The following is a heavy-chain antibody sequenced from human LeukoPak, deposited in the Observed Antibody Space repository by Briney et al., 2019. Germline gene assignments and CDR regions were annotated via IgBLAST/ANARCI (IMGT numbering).Heavy chain of an antibody. J-gene: IGHJ5*02. CDR1: GFTFSTRW. V-gene: IGHV3-74*01. CDR3: ARDPRNVGLAP. CDR2: NNGDGSTT. Sequence: GGSLRLSCAASGFTFSTRWMYWVRQAPGKGLMYISRNNGDGSTTNYADVVKGRFTMSRDNVKNTLYLQMNSLRVEDTAVYYCARDPRNVGLAPWGQGTLVTVSS. D-gene: IGHD2-15*01.